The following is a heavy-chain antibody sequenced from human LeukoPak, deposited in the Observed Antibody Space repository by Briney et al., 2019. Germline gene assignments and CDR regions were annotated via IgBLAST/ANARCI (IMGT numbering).Heavy chain of an antibody. CDR2: ISNDGGGT. CDR3: AKGSSGYFVDL. V-gene: IGHV3-23*01. Sequence: GGSLRLSCAASGFIFNNYGLIWVRQAPGKGLEWVSAISNDGGGTNYADFVKGRFTISRDNSKNTLFLQMNSLRAEDTALYYCAKGSSGYFVDLWGEGTLVTVSS. D-gene: IGHD3-22*01. J-gene: IGHJ5*02. CDR1: GFIFNNYG.